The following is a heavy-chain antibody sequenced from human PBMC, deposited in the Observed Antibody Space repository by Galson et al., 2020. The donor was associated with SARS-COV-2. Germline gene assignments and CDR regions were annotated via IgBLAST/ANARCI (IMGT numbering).Heavy chain of an antibody. Sequence: SQTLSLTCIVSGDGVDTYHWSWLRQPPGKGLEWIGYIYYTGSTNYNPSLKGRVTISVDTSKKQLSLMLTSVTAADTAVYYCARHGQVLGYTSGWRYFDSWGQGTLVTVSS. J-gene: IGHJ4*02. D-gene: IGHD6-19*01. V-gene: IGHV4-59*08. CDR3: ARHGQVLGYTSGWRYFDS. CDR1: GDGVDTYH. CDR2: IYYTGST.